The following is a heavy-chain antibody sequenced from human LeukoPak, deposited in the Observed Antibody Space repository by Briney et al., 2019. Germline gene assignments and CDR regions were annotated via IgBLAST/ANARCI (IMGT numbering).Heavy chain of an antibody. CDR3: ARELGDWSGYLRDYYYYMDV. CDR2: INSSGGST. D-gene: IGHD3-3*01. CDR1: GYTFTSYY. V-gene: IGHV1-46*01. Sequence: ASVKVSCKASGYTFTSYYMHWVRQAPGQGLEWMGIINSSGGSTSYAQKFQGRVTMTRDTSISTAYMELSRLRSDDTAVYYCARELGDWSGYLRDYYYYMDVWGKGTTVTVSS. J-gene: IGHJ6*03.